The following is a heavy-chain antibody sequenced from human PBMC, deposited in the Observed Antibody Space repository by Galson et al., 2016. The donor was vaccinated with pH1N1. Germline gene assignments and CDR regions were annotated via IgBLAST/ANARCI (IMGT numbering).Heavy chain of an antibody. J-gene: IGHJ4*02. CDR2: IDPSGGST. CDR1: GYTFTTQY. CDR3: ARGGYWVY. V-gene: IGHV1-46*01. Sequence: SVKVSCKASGYTFTTQYVNWVRQAPGQGLEWLGVIDPSGGSTTYAQKFQGRVTVTVDTSTSTVYMELSNLRSDDTAMYYCARGGYWVYWGQGTLVTVSS. D-gene: IGHD3-22*01.